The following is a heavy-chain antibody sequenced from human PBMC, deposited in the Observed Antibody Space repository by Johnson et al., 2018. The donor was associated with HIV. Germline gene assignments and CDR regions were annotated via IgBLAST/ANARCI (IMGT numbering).Heavy chain of an antibody. Sequence: QVQLVESGGGVVQPGRSLRLSCAASGFTFSSYGMHWVRQAPGKGLEWVAVISYDGGNKYYADSVKGRFTISRDNSKNTLYLQMNSLRAEDTAVYYCVTADRGSAWGQGTTVTVSS. CDR2: ISYDGGNK. CDR3: VTADRGSA. J-gene: IGHJ3*01. D-gene: IGHD1-26*01. V-gene: IGHV3-30*03. CDR1: GFTFSSYG.